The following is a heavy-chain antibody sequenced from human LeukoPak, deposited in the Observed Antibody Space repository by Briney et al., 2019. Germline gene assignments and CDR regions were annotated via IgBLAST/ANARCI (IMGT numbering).Heavy chain of an antibody. D-gene: IGHD3-10*01. CDR2: ISGSGGST. CDR1: GFTFSSYA. Sequence: GGSLRLSCAASGFTFSSYAMSWVRQAPGKGLEWVSAISGSGGSTYYADSVKGRFTISRDNSKNTLYLQMNSLKTEDTAVYYCTTDLWFGDPPRDYWGQGTLVTVSS. CDR3: TTDLWFGDPPRDY. J-gene: IGHJ4*02. V-gene: IGHV3-23*01.